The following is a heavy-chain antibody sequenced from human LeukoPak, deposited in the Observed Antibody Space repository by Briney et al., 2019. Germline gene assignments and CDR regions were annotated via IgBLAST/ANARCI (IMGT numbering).Heavy chain of an antibody. D-gene: IGHD4-17*01. J-gene: IGHJ4*02. Sequence: SETLSLTCTVSGGSISSSSYYWGWIRQPPGKGLEWIGSIYYSGSTYYNPSLKSRVTISVDTSKNQFSLKLSSVTAADTAVYYCARGSDYGDYSWGNFDYWGQGALVTVSS. CDR2: IYYSGST. CDR1: GGSISSSSYY. V-gene: IGHV4-39*01. CDR3: ARGSDYGDYSWGNFDY.